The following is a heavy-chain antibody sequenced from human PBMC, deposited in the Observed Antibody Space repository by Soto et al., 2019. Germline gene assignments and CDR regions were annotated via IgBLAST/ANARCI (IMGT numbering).Heavy chain of an antibody. V-gene: IGHV3-33*01. J-gene: IGHJ3*02. Sequence: QVQLVESGGGVVQPGKSRRLSCAASGFIFSSHAMHWVRQAPGRGLEWVALIWFDATNKYYADSVKGRFTISRDNSKNTLYLQMNSLRAEDTAVYYCARESYDPFDIWGQGAMVTVSS. D-gene: IGHD3-10*01. CDR1: GFIFSSHA. CDR2: IWFDATNK. CDR3: ARESYDPFDI.